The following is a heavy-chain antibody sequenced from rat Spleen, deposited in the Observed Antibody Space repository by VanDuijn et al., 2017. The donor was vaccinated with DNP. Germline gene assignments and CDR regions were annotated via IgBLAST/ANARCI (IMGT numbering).Heavy chain of an antibody. CDR3: TTDFERGY. CDR2: ISTSGSRT. Sequence: EVQLVESGGGLVQPGRSLKLSCAASGFTFSSFPMAWVRQAPTKGLEWVATISTSGSRTYYPDSVKGRFTISRDNAKSTLYLQMDSLRSEDTATYYCTTDFERGYWGQGVMVTVSS. V-gene: IGHV5-46*01. J-gene: IGHJ2*01. D-gene: IGHD1-11*01. CDR1: GFTFSSFP.